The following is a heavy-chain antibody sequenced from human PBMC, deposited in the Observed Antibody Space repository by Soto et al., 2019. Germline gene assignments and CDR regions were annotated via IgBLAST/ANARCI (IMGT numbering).Heavy chain of an antibody. CDR2: IDPSDSYT. CDR1: GYRFGSQW. V-gene: IGHV5-10-1*01. J-gene: IGHJ6*02. CDR3: AGHRKSSVISKTYGMDV. Sequence: PGESLKISCKGSGYRFGSQWISWVRQVPGKGLEWIGRIDPSDSYTSYSPSFQGHVTISTDNSISTAYLQWSSLKASDTAMYYCAGHRKSSVISKTYGMDVWGQGTTVTVSS. D-gene: IGHD2-21*01.